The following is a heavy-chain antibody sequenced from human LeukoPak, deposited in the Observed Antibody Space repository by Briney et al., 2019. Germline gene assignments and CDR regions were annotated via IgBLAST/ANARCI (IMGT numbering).Heavy chain of an antibody. CDR3: ARVGGYSYGWAYYYYYMDV. Sequence: ASVKVSCKASGGTFSSYAISWVRQAPGQGLEWMGGIIPIFGTANYAQKFQGRVTITADESTSTAYMELSSLRSEDTAVYYCARVGGYSYGWAYYYYYMDVWGKGTTVTVSS. CDR1: GGTFSSYA. J-gene: IGHJ6*03. V-gene: IGHV1-69*13. CDR2: IIPIFGTA. D-gene: IGHD5-18*01.